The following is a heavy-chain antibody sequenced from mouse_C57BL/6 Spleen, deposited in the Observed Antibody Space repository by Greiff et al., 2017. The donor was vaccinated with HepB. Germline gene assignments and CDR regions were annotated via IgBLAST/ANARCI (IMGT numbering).Heavy chain of an antibody. D-gene: IGHD1-1*01. CDR1: GYTFTSYW. CDR3: RITTVVPYAMDY. Sequence: QVQLQQPGAELVKPGASVKLSCKASGYTFTSYWMHWVKQRPGQGLEWIGMIHPNSGSTNYNEKFKSKATLTVDKSSSTAYMQLSSLTSVDSAVYYCRITTVVPYAMDYWGQGTSVTVSS. J-gene: IGHJ4*01. V-gene: IGHV1-64*01. CDR2: IHPNSGST.